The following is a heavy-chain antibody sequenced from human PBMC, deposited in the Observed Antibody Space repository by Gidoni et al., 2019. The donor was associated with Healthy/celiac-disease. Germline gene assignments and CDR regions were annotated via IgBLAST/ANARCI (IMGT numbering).Heavy chain of an antibody. D-gene: IGHD3-10*01. Sequence: QVQLQESGPGLVKPSQTLSLTCTVSGGSIRRGDYYWSWIRQPPGKGLEWIGYIYYSGSTYYNPSLKSRVTISVDTSKNQFSLKLSSVTAADTAVYYCARVVYGSGSYYYFDYWGQGTLVTVSS. CDR1: GGSIRRGDYY. CDR3: ARVVYGSGSYYYFDY. CDR2: IYYSGST. V-gene: IGHV4-30-4*01. J-gene: IGHJ4*02.